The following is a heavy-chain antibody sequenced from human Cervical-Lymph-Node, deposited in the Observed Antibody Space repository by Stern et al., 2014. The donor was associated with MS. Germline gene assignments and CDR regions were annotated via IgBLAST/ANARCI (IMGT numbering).Heavy chain of an antibody. CDR1: GFTFASYA. V-gene: IGHV3-23*04. CDR3: AKCSPFSISSCYNADS. Sequence: VQLVQSGGGLVQPGGSLRLSCAASGFTFASYALTWVRQAPGKGLEWVSTISNTGDNTYSADSVKGRFTIARDNSKNTLYLQMNSLRAEDTALYYCAKCSPFSISSCYNADSWGQGTLVTVSS. CDR2: ISNTGDNT. J-gene: IGHJ4*02. D-gene: IGHD2-2*01.